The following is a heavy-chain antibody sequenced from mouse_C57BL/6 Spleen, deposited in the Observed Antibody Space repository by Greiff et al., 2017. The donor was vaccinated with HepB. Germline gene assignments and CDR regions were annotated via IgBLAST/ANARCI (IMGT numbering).Heavy chain of an antibody. D-gene: IGHD2-5*01. Sequence: QVHVKQPGAELVRPGTSVKLSCKASGYTFTSYWMHWVKQRPGQGLEWIGVIDPSDSYTNYNQKFKGKATLTVDTSSSTAYMQLSSLTSEDSAVYYCARGYSNYYFDYWGQGTTLTVSS. J-gene: IGHJ2*01. V-gene: IGHV1-59*01. CDR3: ARGYSNYYFDY. CDR2: IDPSDSYT. CDR1: GYTFTSYW.